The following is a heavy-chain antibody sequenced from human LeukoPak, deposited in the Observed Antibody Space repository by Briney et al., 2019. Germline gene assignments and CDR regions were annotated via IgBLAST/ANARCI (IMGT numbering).Heavy chain of an antibody. D-gene: IGHD2-21*01. CDR2: IHTSGNT. J-gene: IGHJ3*02. CDR3: ARDRGGDSLDI. V-gene: IGHV4-61*02. CDR1: GGSVSSGNFY. Sequence: PSETLSLTCTVSGGSVSSGNFYWPWIRQPAGTHLEWIGRIHTSGNTNHNPSLWSRVTISTDTSKSQFSLTLNFVTAADTAVYYCARDRGGDSLDIWGQGTTVTFSS.